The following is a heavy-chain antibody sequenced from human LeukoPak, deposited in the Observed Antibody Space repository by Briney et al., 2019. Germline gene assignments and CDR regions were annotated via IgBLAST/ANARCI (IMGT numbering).Heavy chain of an antibody. V-gene: IGHV4-59*12. J-gene: IGHJ6*02. CDR2: IYYSGST. CDR3: AKDFCKDCGGRPYFYGMDV. D-gene: IGHD2-21*01. Sequence: SETLSLTCTVSGGSISSYYWSWIRQPPGKGLEWIGYIYYSGSTNYNPSLKSRVTISVDTSKNQFSLKLSSVTAADTALYYCAKDFCKDCGGRPYFYGMDVWGQGTTVTVSS. CDR1: GGSISSYY.